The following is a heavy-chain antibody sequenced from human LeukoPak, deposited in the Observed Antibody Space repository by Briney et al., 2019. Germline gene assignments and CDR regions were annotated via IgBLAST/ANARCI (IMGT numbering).Heavy chain of an antibody. D-gene: IGHD1-26*01. J-gene: IGHJ5*02. Sequence: SETLSLTCNVSGGSINSRSNYWGWIRQPPGQGLEWIGYIYYSGSTNYNPSLKSRVTISVDTSKNQFSLKLSSVTAADTAVYYCARQAPVGWFDPWGQGTLVTVSS. CDR1: GGSINSRSNY. CDR3: ARQAPVGWFDP. V-gene: IGHV4-61*05. CDR2: IYYSGST.